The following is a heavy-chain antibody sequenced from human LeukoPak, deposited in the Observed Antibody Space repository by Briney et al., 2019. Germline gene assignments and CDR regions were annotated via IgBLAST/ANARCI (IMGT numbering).Heavy chain of an antibody. J-gene: IGHJ6*02. Sequence: ASVKVSCKASGYNFTTYGVRWVRQAPGQRPEWMGWISCYNGNSKSSEKFQGRVTMTIETSTSTVYMELRTLKNDDTAVYYCARDAGDGMDVWGLGTTVIVSS. CDR3: ARDAGDGMDV. CDR2: ISCYNGNS. V-gene: IGHV1-18*01. CDR1: GYNFTTYG.